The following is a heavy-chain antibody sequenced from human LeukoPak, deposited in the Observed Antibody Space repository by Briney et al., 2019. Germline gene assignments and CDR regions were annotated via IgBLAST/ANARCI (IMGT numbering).Heavy chain of an antibody. D-gene: IGHD3-3*01. CDR1: GFTFSSYA. Sequence: GGSLRLSCAASGFTFSSYAMSWVRQAPGKGLEWVSAISGSGGSTYYADSVKGRFTISRDNSKNTLYLQMNSLRAEDTAVYYCAKSPRYDFWSGYYGPMVYWGQGTLVTVSS. CDR3: AKSPRYDFWSGYYGPMVY. V-gene: IGHV3-23*01. J-gene: IGHJ4*02. CDR2: ISGSGGST.